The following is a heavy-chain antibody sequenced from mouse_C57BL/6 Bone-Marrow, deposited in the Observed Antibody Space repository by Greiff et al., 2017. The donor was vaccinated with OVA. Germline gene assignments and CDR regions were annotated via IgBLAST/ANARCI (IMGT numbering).Heavy chain of an antibody. J-gene: IGHJ1*03. CDR1: GYTFTSYW. D-gene: IGHD1-1*01. CDR3: TREGIYYGSSYPYWYFDV. CDR2: IYPGNSDT. V-gene: IGHV1-5*01. Sequence: EVKLQQSGTVLARPGASVKMSCKTSGYTFTSYWMHWVKQRPGQGLEWIGAIYPGNSDTSYNQKFKGKAKLTAVTSASTAYMELSSLTNEDSAVYYCTREGIYYGSSYPYWYFDVWGTGTTVTVSS.